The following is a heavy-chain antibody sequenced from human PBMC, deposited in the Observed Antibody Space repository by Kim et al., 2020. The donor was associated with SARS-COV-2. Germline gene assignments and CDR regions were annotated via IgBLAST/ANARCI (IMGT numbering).Heavy chain of an antibody. CDR1: GGSISSSNW. CDR3: ARTYYGSGSYYSPYYFDY. J-gene: IGHJ4*02. V-gene: IGHV4-4*02. D-gene: IGHD3-10*01. CDR2: IYHSGST. Sequence: SETLSLTCAVSGGSISSSNWWSWVRQPPGKGLEWIGEIYHSGSTNYNPSLKSRVTISVDKSKNQFSLKLSSVTAADTAVYYCARTYYGSGSYYSPYYFDYWGQGTLVTVSS.